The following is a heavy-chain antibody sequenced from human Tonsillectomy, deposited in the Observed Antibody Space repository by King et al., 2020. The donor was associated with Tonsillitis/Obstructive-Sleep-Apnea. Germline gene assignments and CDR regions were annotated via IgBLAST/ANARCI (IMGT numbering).Heavy chain of an antibody. CDR1: RFTFSIFA. CDR2: ISYDGGNK. CDR3: AREDGYCSGGSCYSKAFDI. Sequence: VQLVESGGGVVQPGRSLRLSCAASRFTFSIFAMHWVRQVPGKGLEWVAVISYDGGNKYYADSVKGRFTLSRDNSKNTLYLQMNSLRAEDTAVYYCAREDGYCSGGSCYSKAFDIWGQGTMVTVSS. D-gene: IGHD2-15*01. J-gene: IGHJ3*02. V-gene: IGHV3-30*01.